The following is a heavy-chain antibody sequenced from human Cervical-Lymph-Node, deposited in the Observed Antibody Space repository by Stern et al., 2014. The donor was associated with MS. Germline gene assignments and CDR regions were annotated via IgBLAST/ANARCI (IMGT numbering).Heavy chain of an antibody. J-gene: IGHJ4*02. CDR2: ISAYNGNT. V-gene: IGHV1-18*01. CDR1: GYTFTRYG. Sequence: QVQLGQSGAEVKKPGASVKVSCKASGYTFTRYGISWVRQAPGQGLEWMGRISAYNGNTNYARKLQGRVTMTTDTSTSTAYMELRSLRSDDTAVYYGARSPTRYCGGDCCSDYWGQGTLVTVSS. D-gene: IGHD2-21*02. CDR3: ARSPTRYCGGDCCSDY.